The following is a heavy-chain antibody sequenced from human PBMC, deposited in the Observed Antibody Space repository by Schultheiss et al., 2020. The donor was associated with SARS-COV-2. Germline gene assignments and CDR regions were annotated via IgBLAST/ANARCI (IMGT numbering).Heavy chain of an antibody. CDR3: ARSITMIVVNLNY. CDR2: ISGRSTYT. CDR1: GFTFSDYY. Sequence: GGSLRLSCAASGFTFSDYYMSWIRQAPGKGLEWVSYISGRSTYTNYADSVKGRFTISRDNAKNSLYLQMNSLRAEDTAVYYCARSITMIVVNLNYWGQGTLVTVSS. J-gene: IGHJ4*02. D-gene: IGHD3-22*01. V-gene: IGHV3-11*03.